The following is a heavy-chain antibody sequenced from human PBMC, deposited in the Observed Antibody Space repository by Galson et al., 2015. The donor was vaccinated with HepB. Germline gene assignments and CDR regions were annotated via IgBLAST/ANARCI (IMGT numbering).Heavy chain of an antibody. CDR1: GFTFTDYY. V-gene: IGHV3-11*01. J-gene: IGHJ2*01. CDR3: AGGEDGYNYRRYLDL. Sequence: SLRLSCAASGFTFTDYYMNWIRQAPGKGLEWVSYISISGTTINYADSVKGRFTISRDNAKNSLYLQMKSLRAEDTAVYYCAGGEDGYNYRRYLDLWGRGTLVTVSS. D-gene: IGHD5-24*01. CDR2: ISISGTTI.